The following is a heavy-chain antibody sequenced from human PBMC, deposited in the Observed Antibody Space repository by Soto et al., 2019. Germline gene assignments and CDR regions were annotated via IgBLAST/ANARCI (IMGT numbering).Heavy chain of an antibody. V-gene: IGHV3-48*02. CDR1: GFTFSSYS. CDR2: ISSRSSTI. Sequence: EVQLVGSGGGLVQPGGSLRLSCAASGFTFSSYSMNWVRQAPEKGLEWVSYISSRSSTIYYADSVKGRFTISRDKAKNSLYLQMNSLRDEDTAVYYCARDQGAGWFGRHFDLWGRGTLVTVSS. D-gene: IGHD3-10*01. CDR3: ARDQGAGWFGRHFDL. J-gene: IGHJ2*01.